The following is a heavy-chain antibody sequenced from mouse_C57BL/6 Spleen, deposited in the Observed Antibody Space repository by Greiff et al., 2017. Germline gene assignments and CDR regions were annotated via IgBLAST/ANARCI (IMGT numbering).Heavy chain of an antibody. J-gene: IGHJ2*01. Sequence: VQVVESGPGLVQPSQSLSITCTVSGFSLTSYGVHWVRQSSGKGLEWLGVIWSGGSTDYNAAFISRLSISKDNSKSHVFFKMNSLQADDTAIYYCARNTRSTGGFDYWGQGTTLTVSS. V-gene: IGHV2-2*01. CDR1: GFSLTSYG. D-gene: IGHD1-1*01. CDR3: ARNTRSTGGFDY. CDR2: IWSGGST.